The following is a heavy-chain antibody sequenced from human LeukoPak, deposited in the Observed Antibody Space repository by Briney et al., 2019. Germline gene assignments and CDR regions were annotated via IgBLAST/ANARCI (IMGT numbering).Heavy chain of an antibody. Sequence: PSETLFLTCTVSGGSSSSYYWSWIRQPPGKGLEWIGYIYYRGGTNYNPSLESRVTISGDTSKNEFSLKLTSVTAADTAVYYCARGRLIVAPGVYYFEYWGQGTLVTVSS. CDR1: GGSSSSYY. J-gene: IGHJ4*02. CDR3: ARGRLIVAPGVYYFEY. V-gene: IGHV4-59*08. CDR2: IYYRGGT. D-gene: IGHD5-12*01.